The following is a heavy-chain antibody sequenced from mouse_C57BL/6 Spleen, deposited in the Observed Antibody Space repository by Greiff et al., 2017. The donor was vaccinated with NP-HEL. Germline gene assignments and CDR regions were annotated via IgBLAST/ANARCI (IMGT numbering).Heavy chain of an antibody. J-gene: IGHJ4*01. CDR2: INYDGSST. D-gene: IGHD6-1*01. CDR1: GFTFSDYY. V-gene: IGHV5-16*01. Sequence: EVHLVESEGGLVQPGSSLKLSCTASGFTFSDYYMAWVRQVPEKGLEWVANINYDGSSTYYLDSLKSRFIISRENAKNILYLQMSSLKSEDTATYYCARDGPLYAMDYWGQGTSVTVSS. CDR3: ARDGPLYAMDY.